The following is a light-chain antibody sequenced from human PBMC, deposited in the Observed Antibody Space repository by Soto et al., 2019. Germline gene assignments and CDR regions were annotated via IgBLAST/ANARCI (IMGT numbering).Light chain of an antibody. J-gene: IGLJ2*01. Sequence: QSASVSGSPGQSITVSCTGTSSDVGDYNYVSWYQQHPGKAPKLIIYDVSNRPSGVSNRFSGSKSGNTASLTISGLQAEDEADYYCSSYTSSTTLFGGGTKVTVL. CDR1: SSDVGDYNY. CDR2: DVS. V-gene: IGLV2-14*03. CDR3: SSYTSSTTL.